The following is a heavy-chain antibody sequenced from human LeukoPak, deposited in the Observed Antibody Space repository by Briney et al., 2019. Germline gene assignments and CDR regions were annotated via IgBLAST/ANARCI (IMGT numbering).Heavy chain of an antibody. V-gene: IGHV3-23*01. CDR2: ISGSGGNT. D-gene: IGHD3-22*01. CDR3: AKGSYYYDSSGQPRY. J-gene: IGHJ4*02. CDR1: GFTFSNYA. Sequence: GGSLRLSCAASGFTFSNYAMSWVRQAPGKGLEWVSSISGSGGNTYYADSVKGRFTISRDNSKNTLYLQMNSLRAKDTAVYYCAKGSYYYDSSGQPRYWGQGTLVTVSS.